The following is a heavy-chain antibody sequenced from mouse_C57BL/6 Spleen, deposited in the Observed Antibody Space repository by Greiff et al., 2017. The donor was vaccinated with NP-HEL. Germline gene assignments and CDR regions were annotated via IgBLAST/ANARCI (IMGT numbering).Heavy chain of an antibody. Sequence: VQVVESGPELARPWASVKISCQAFYTFFSRVHFAFRDTNSWKQRVKQRPGQGLDWNGANYPGNGDTSYNQKFKGKATLTADKATSTAYMQLSSLTSEDSAVYYCACDYGSTSFAYWGQGTLVTVSA. D-gene: IGHD1-1*01. CDR2: GQGLDWNG. V-gene: IGHV1-87*01. J-gene: IGHJ3*01. CDR3: SEDSAVYYCACDYGSTSFAY. CDR1: YTFFSRVH.